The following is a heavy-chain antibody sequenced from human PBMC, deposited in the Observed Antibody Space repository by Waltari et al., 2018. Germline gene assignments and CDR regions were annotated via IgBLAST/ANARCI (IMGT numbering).Heavy chain of an antibody. CDR2: INPNSVGT. D-gene: IGHD1-26*01. CDR1: GYTFTGYY. V-gene: IGHV1-2*02. J-gene: IGHJ4*02. Sequence: QVQLVQSGAEVKKPGASVKVSCKASGYTFTGYYMHWVRQAPGQGLEWMGWINPNSVGTNYAQKFQGRVTMTRDTSISTAYMELSRLRSDDTAVYYCARWEQGIKQYYFDYWGQGTLVTVSS. CDR3: ARWEQGIKQYYFDY.